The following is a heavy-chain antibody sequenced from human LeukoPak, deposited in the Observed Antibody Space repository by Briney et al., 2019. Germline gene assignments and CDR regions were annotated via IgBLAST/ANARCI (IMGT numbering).Heavy chain of an antibody. J-gene: IGHJ4*02. CDR1: EFIFSDYY. CDR2: ISSGGNSK. Sequence: PGGSLRLSCVASEFIFSDYYMNWIRQAPGKGLEWLSYISSGGNSKYYADSVKGRFTISRDNARKSVYLQMNNLRAEDTAVYYCARAQSLAARFDYWGQGTPVTVSS. D-gene: IGHD6-6*01. V-gene: IGHV3-11*04. CDR3: ARAQSLAARFDY.